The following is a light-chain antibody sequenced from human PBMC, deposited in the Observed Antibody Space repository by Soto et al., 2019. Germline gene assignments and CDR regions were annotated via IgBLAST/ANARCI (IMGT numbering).Light chain of an antibody. J-gene: IGKJ2*01. V-gene: IGKV1-39*01. Sequence: DIQMTQSPSSLSASVGDRVTISCPTSQTIDNYLNWYQQKPGKAPQLLISAASTLQSGVSSRFSGSGSGTEFTLTISSLQPEDYATYYCHQTYNTLYTFGQGTKVEIK. CDR2: AAS. CDR3: HQTYNTLYT. CDR1: QTIDNY.